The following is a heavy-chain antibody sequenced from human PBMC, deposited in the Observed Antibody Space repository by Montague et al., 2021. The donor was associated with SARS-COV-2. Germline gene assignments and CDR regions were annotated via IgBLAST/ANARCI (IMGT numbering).Heavy chain of an antibody. V-gene: IGHV4-4*07. D-gene: IGHD2-21*01. Sequence: SETLSLTCSASGDSIRTYHWSWIRQPAGKGLEWIGRIYNSGLSNSNPSLKSRVTISVNTSKNQLSLKLSSVTAADTAIYYCSCIESSSRKGTFDYWGHGTLVTVSS. J-gene: IGHJ4*01. CDR3: SCIESSSRKGTFDY. CDR2: IYNSGLS. CDR1: GDSIRTYH.